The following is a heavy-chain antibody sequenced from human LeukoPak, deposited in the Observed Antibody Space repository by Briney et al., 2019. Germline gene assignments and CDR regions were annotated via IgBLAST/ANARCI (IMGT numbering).Heavy chain of an antibody. CDR2: ISGSSSYI. D-gene: IGHD2-2*01. CDR3: ARDSEDRYCSSTSCSRGYYYYYMDV. J-gene: IGHJ6*03. V-gene: IGHV3-21*01. Sequence: PGGSLRLSCAASGFTFSSYSMNWVRQAPGKGLEWISSISGSSSYIYYADSVKGRCTISRDNAKNSLYLQMNSLRAEDTAVYYCARDSEDRYCSSTSCSRGYYYYYMDVWGKGTTVTVSS. CDR1: GFTFSSYS.